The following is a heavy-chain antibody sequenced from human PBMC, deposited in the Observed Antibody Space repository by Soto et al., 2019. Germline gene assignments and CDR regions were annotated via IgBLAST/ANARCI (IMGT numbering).Heavy chain of an antibody. J-gene: IGHJ4*02. D-gene: IGHD2-15*01. CDR3: VKWDELLNWGGFDY. CDR2: ISSNGGST. V-gene: IGHV3-64D*06. CDR1: GFTFSSYA. Sequence: GGSLRPSCSASGFTFSSYAMHWVRQAPGKGLEYVSAISSNGGSTYYADSVKGRFTISRDNSKNTLYLQMSSLRAEDTAVYYCVKWDELLNWGGFDYWGQGTLVTVSS.